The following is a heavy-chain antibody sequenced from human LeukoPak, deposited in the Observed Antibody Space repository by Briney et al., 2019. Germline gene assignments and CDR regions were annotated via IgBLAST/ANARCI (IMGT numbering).Heavy chain of an antibody. J-gene: IGHJ6*04. CDR3: ARRALRYCSSTSCPAQYYGVDV. CDR2: IKEDGREK. V-gene: IGHV3-7*03. Sequence: GGSLRLSCAASGFIFSSYWMSWVRQAPGKGLEWVANIKEDGREKYYVDSVKGRFTISRDSAKNSLYLQTNSLRAEDTAVYYCARRALRYCSSTSCPAQYYGVDVWGKGTTVTVSS. CDR1: GFIFSSYW. D-gene: IGHD2-2*01.